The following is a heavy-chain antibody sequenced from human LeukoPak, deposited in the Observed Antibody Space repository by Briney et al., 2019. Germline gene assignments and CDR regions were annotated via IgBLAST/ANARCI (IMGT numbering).Heavy chain of an antibody. D-gene: IGHD3-10*01. J-gene: IGHJ5*01. V-gene: IGHV4-39*07. Sequence: SETLSLTCTVSGDSISRSSYYWGWIRQPPGEGLEWIGTIYYDGSTYHNPSLKSRVTISVDASKNQFSLKLRSVTAADTAVYYCTRDSQLEWFYLWGQGTLVTVSS. CDR2: IYYDGST. CDR3: TRDSQLEWFYL. CDR1: GDSISRSSYY.